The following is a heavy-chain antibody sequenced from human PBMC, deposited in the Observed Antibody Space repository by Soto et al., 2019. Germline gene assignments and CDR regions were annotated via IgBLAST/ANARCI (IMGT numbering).Heavy chain of an antibody. CDR2: ISTWNDGK. V-gene: IGHV1-18*04. J-gene: IGHJ4*02. CDR1: GYTFTSYG. CDR3: ARLNSDYAVDY. Sequence: GASVKVSCKPSGYTFTSYGFSWVRQAPGQGPEWMGWISTWNDGKTDAQKFRGRVTMTTDTSTSTAYMELRSLRSGDTAVYYCARLNSDYAVDYWGQGTLVTVSS. D-gene: IGHD5-12*01.